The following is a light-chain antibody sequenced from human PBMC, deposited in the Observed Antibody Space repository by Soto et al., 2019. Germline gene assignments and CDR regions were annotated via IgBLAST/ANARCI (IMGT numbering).Light chain of an antibody. V-gene: IGKV3-11*01. CDR3: QQRSNWPWT. J-gene: IGKJ1*01. CDR1: ESVSRN. Sequence: EILLTQSPATLSLSPGERATLSCRASESVSRNLAWYQQKPGQAPRLLIYDASNRATGIPARFSGSGSGTDFTLTISSLEPEDFAVYYCQQRSNWPWTFAQGTKVEIK. CDR2: DAS.